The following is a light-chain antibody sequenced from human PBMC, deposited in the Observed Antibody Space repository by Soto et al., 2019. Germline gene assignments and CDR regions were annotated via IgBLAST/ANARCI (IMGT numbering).Light chain of an antibody. CDR2: EVT. V-gene: IGLV2-8*01. Sequence: QYVQTQPPSASGSPGQSVIISCTGTSSDVGGYNYVSWYQQYPGRAPKLMIYEVTKRPSGVPDRFSGSKSGNTASLTVSGLQAEDEADYYCNSYAASNNFYFVFGGGTQLTVL. CDR3: NSYAASNNFYFV. J-gene: IGLJ3*02. CDR1: SSDVGGYNY.